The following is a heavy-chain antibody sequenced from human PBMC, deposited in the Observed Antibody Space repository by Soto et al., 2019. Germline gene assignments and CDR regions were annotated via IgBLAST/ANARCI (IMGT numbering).Heavy chain of an antibody. D-gene: IGHD3-3*01. CDR3: ARMPYYDFWSGYYQTQYYFDY. CDR2: IYYSGST. V-gene: IGHV4-31*03. J-gene: IGHJ4*02. Sequence: QVQLQESGPGLVKPSQTLSLTCTVSGGSISSGGYYWSWIRQHPGKGLEWIGYIYYSGSTYYNPSLKSRVTISVDTSKNQFSLKLSSVTAADTAVYYCARMPYYDFWSGYYQTQYYFDYWGQGTLVTVSS. CDR1: GGSISSGGYY.